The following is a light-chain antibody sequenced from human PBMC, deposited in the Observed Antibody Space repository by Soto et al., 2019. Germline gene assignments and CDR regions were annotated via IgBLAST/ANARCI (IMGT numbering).Light chain of an antibody. CDR2: DVS. CDR1: ISDVGGYDY. V-gene: IGLV2-14*01. J-gene: IGLJ2*01. Sequence: QSALTQPASVSGSPGQSITIYCTGTISDVGGYDYVSWYQQHPGKVPKLMIYDVSSRPSGVSNRFSGSKSGNTASLTISGLQAEDEADYYCSSYASSSTLVFGGGTKLTVL. CDR3: SSYASSSTLV.